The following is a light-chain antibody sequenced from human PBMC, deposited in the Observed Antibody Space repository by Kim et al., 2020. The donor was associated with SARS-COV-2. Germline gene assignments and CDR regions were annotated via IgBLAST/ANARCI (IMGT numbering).Light chain of an antibody. Sequence: EIVLTQSPATLSLSPGERAALSCRASQSVSSSYLAWYQQKPGQAPRLLIYGASSRATGIPDRFSGSGSGTDFTLTITRLEPDDFAVYYCQQYGTSPRTFGGGTKVEIK. V-gene: IGKV3-20*01. J-gene: IGKJ4*01. CDR3: QQYGTSPRT. CDR1: QSVSSSY. CDR2: GAS.